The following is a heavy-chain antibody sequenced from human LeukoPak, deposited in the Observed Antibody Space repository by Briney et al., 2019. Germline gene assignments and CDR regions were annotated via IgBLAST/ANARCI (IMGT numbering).Heavy chain of an antibody. V-gene: IGHV3-33*01. D-gene: IGHD2-2*01. CDR2: IWYDGSNK. CDR1: GFTFSSYG. J-gene: IGHJ3*02. CDR3: ARDPVGYCSSTGCYGGFDI. Sequence: GRSLRLSCAASGFTFSSYGMHWVRQAPGKGLEWVAVIWYDGSNKYYADSVKGRFTISRDNSKNTLYLQMNSLRVEDTAVYYCARDPVGYCSSTGCYGGFDIWGQGTMVTVSS.